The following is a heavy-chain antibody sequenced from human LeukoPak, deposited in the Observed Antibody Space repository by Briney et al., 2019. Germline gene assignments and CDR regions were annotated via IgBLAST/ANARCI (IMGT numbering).Heavy chain of an antibody. CDR2: IIPIFGTA. D-gene: IGHD1-26*01. CDR1: GGTLSNYA. Sequence: SVKVSCKASGGTLSNYAFTWVRQAPGQGLEWMGGIIPIFGTANYAQNFQGRVTITADKATSTAYMELSSLRSEDTAVYYCARDRGGSYPNAFDNWGQGTMVTVSS. V-gene: IGHV1-69*06. CDR3: ARDRGGSYPNAFDN. J-gene: IGHJ3*02.